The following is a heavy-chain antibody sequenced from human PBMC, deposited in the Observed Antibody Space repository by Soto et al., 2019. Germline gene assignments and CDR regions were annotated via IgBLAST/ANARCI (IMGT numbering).Heavy chain of an antibody. CDR3: ARGAARRPDYYYYGMDV. CDR1: GYTFTSYG. CDR2: ISAYNGNT. J-gene: IGHJ6*02. V-gene: IGHV1-18*04. D-gene: IGHD6-6*01. Sequence: ASVKVSCKASGYTFTSYGISWVRQAPGQGLEWMGWISAYNGNTNYAQKLQGRVTMTTDTSTSTAYMELRSLRSDDTAVYYCARGAARRPDYYYYGMDVWGQGTTVTVSS.